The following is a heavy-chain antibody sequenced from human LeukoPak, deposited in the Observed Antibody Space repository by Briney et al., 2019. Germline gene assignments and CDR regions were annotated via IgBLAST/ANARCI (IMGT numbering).Heavy chain of an antibody. V-gene: IGHV3-30*02. Sequence: GGSLRLSCAASGFTLRGYGMHWVRQAPGKGLEWVAFIRYDGSDKSYADSVKGRFTISRDNSENTLYLQINSLRVEDTAVYYCAKDYSKTSYYGSGTYYRPNWFGPWGQGTLVTVSS. J-gene: IGHJ5*02. CDR2: IRYDGSDK. D-gene: IGHD3-10*01. CDR3: AKDYSKTSYYGSGTYYRPNWFGP. CDR1: GFTLRGYG.